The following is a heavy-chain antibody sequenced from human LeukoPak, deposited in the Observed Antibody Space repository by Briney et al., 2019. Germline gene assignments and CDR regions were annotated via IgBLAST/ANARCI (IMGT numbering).Heavy chain of an antibody. D-gene: IGHD3-22*01. CDR2: IYSGGST. Sequence: PGGSLRLSCAASGFTVSSNYMSWVRQAPGKGLEWVSVIYSGGSTYYADSVKGRFTISRDNSKNTLYLQMNSLRAEDTAVYYCAKRYYYDRPIDYWGQGTLVTVSS. V-gene: IGHV3-66*01. CDR1: GFTVSSNY. CDR3: AKRYYYDRPIDY. J-gene: IGHJ4*02.